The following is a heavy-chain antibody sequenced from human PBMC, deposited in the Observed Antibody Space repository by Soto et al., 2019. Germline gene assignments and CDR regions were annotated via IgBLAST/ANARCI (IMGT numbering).Heavy chain of an antibody. D-gene: IGHD1-26*01. Sequence: EVQLVESGGGLVQPGGSLRLSCAASGFSFNNYGMHWVRQAPGKGLEYVSAISGSGASTYYADSVTGRFTISRDNSKSKLYLQMGGLRADDLAVYYCARIMSGNYYFDLWGQGTLVTVSS. V-gene: IGHV3-64*07. J-gene: IGHJ4*02. CDR1: GFSFNNYG. CDR2: ISGSGAST. CDR3: ARIMSGNYYFDL.